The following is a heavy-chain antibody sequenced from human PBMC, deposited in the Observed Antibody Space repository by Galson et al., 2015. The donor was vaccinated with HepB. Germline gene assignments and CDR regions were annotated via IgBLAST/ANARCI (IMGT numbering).Heavy chain of an antibody. V-gene: IGHV3-23*01. D-gene: IGHD6-13*01. Sequence: SLRLSCAASGFTFSSYAMSWVRQAPGKGLEWVSAISGSGGSTYYADSVKGRFTISRDNSKNTLYLQMNSLRAEDTAVYYCAKPPGGRKAAANIFDYWGQGTLVTVSS. CDR2: ISGSGGST. J-gene: IGHJ4*02. CDR1: GFTFSSYA. CDR3: AKPPGGRKAAANIFDY.